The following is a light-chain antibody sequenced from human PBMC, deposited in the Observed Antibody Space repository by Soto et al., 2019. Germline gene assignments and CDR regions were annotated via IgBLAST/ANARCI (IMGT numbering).Light chain of an antibody. V-gene: IGLV1-40*01. CDR1: SSSAGSVYN. CDR2: DNT. CDR3: QSYDSGLGGYVI. J-gene: IGLJ2*01. Sequence: QSVLTQPPSVSGAPGQRVTISCTGSSSSAGSVYNVHWYQQRPGTAPKLLIYDNTDRPSGVPDRFSGSKSGTSASLAITGLRAEDEADYYCQSYDSGLGGYVIFGGGTKVTVL.